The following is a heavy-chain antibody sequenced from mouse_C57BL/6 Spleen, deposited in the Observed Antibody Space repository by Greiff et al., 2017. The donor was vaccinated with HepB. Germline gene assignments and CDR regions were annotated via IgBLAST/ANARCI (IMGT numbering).Heavy chain of an antibody. CDR3: ATKDYYDYEDWFAY. Sequence: VQLQQSGAELARPGASVKMSCKASGYTFTSYTMHWVKQRPGQGLEWIGYINPSSGYTKYNQKFKDKATLTADKSSSTAYMQLSSLTSEDSAVYYCATKDYYDYEDWFAYWGQGTLVTVSA. J-gene: IGHJ3*01. V-gene: IGHV1-4*01. CDR1: GYTFTSYT. D-gene: IGHD2-4*01. CDR2: INPSSGYT.